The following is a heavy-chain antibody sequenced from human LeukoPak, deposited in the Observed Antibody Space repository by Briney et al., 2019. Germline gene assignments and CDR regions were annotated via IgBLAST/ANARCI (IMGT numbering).Heavy chain of an antibody. CDR1: GFTFSNHW. CDR3: ARGPGSSGGAYVGDY. V-gene: IGHV3-74*01. Sequence: GGSLRLSCAASGFTFSNHWMHWVRHVPGKGLVWVARIDGSGSSISHADFVKGRFSISRGNAKSTLYLQMNSLRAEDTAVYYCARGPGSSGGAYVGDYWGHGTLVTVSS. CDR2: IDGSGSSI. J-gene: IGHJ4*01. D-gene: IGHD3-22*01.